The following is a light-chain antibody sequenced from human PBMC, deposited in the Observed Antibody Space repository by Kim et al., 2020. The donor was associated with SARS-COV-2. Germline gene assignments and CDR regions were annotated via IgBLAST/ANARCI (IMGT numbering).Light chain of an antibody. CDR2: DEN. J-gene: IGKJ3*01. V-gene: IGKV1-39*01. Sequence: DIQMTQFPSSLSASVGERITLTCRASQNIRSNLNWFQQKPGKAPKLLIYDENNLQSGVTSRYSGRGSGTEFTLTIRSLQPEDFATYYCQQSYNSPTTFGPGTKWISN. CDR1: QNIRSN. CDR3: QQSYNSPTT.